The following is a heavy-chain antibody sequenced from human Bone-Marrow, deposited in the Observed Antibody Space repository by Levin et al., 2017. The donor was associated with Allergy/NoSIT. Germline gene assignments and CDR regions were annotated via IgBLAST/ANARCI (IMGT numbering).Heavy chain of an antibody. CDR3: ATAPGVAVAANKWYFAY. J-gene: IGHJ4*02. D-gene: IGHD6-19*01. CDR1: GFTFSGPA. CDR2: TSHDEGNK. V-gene: IGHV3-30-3*01. Sequence: LSLTCVASGFTFSGPAMHWVRQAPGKGLEWVAATSHDEGNKYYADSVKGRFTISRDNSKNTLFLQMNSLRAEDTAVYYCATAPGVAVAANKWYFAYWGQGTLVTVSS.